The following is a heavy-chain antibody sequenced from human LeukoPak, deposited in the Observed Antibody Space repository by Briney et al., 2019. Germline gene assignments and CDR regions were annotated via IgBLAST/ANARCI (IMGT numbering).Heavy chain of an antibody. CDR3: TTLPGHQPYCSSTSCYTPLDY. V-gene: IGHV3-15*01. CDR2: IKSKTGGGTT. Sequence: GGSLRLSCAASGFTFSNAWMSWVRQAPGKGLEWVGRIKSKTGGGTTDYAAPVKRRSTISRDDSKNTLYLQMNSLKTEDTAVYYCTTLPGHQPYCSSTSCYTPLDYWGQGTLVTVSS. J-gene: IGHJ4*02. CDR1: GFTFSNAW. D-gene: IGHD2-2*02.